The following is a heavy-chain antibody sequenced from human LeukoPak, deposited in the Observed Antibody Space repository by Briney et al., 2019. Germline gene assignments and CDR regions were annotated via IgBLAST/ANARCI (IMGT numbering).Heavy chain of an antibody. CDR2: IKEDGSEK. V-gene: IGHV3-7*01. Sequence: PGGSLRLSCAASGFTFSSHWMSWTRQAPGKGLEWVAHIKEDGSEKYYVDSVKGRLTISRDNAKKSLYLQMNSLRTEDTAVYYCVKDGGRDWGQGTLVTVSS. CDR3: VKDGGRD. J-gene: IGHJ4*02. D-gene: IGHD3-16*01. CDR1: GFTFSSHW.